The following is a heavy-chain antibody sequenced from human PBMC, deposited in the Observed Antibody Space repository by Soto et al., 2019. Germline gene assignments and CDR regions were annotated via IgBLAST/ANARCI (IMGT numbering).Heavy chain of an antibody. V-gene: IGHV3-23*01. CDR1: RFIFSDYA. D-gene: IGHD1-26*01. Sequence: VQLLQSGGGLVQPGGSLTLSCAASRFIFSDYAMNWVRQAPGKGLEWASSIGGSNTDRYYADSVKGRFIISRDNSKNTMYLQMNSLRDDDTAVYYCAKDAVSYNGKWDWFDSWGQGTLVTVSS. J-gene: IGHJ5*01. CDR2: IGGSNTDR. CDR3: AKDAVSYNGKWDWFDS.